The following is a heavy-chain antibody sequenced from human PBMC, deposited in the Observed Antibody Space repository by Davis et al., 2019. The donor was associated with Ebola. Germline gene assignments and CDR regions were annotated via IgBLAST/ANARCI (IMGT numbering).Heavy chain of an antibody. CDR1: GGSISSYY. J-gene: IGHJ6*02. D-gene: IGHD1-1*01. CDR3: ARGTYTTGRDYYSYYVMDV. CDR2: IYSSGST. V-gene: IGHV4-4*09. Sequence: LSCTVSGGSISSYYWSWIRQPPGKGLEWIGYIYSSGSTKYHPSLTSRVTVSLDTSRNQFSLRLTSVTSADTATYYCARGTYTTGRDYYSYYVMDVWGQGTTVTVSS.